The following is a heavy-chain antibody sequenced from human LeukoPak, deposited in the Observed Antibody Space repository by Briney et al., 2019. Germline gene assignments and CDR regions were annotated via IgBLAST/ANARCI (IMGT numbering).Heavy chain of an antibody. CDR1: GFTFSSYS. D-gene: IGHD3-22*01. V-gene: IGHV3-48*01. CDR2: ISSSSSTI. J-gene: IGHJ4*02. CDR3: ARSAYYDSSGYYPFDY. Sequence: QPGGSLRLSCAASGFTFSSYSMNWVRQAPGKGLEWVSYISSSSSTIYYADSVKGRFTISRDNAKNSLYLQMNSLRAEDTAVYYCARSAYYDSSGYYPFDYWGQGTLVTVSS.